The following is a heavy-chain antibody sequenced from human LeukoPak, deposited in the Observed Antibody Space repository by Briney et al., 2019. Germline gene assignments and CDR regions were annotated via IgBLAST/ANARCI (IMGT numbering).Heavy chain of an antibody. V-gene: IGHV3-13*01. D-gene: IGHD6-19*01. CDR3: XXXXGIAVAAGDAFDI. CDR1: GFTFSSYD. Sequence: GGSLRLSCAASGFTFSSYDMHWVRQATGKGLEWVSAIGTAGDTYYPGSVKGRFTISRENAKNSLYLQMNSLRAGDTAVYYCXXXXGIAVAAGDAFDIWGQGTMVTVSS. CDR2: IGTAGDT. J-gene: IGHJ3*02.